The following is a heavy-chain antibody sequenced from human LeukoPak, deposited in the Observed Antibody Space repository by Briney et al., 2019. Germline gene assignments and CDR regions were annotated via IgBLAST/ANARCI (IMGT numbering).Heavy chain of an antibody. V-gene: IGHV3-72*01. CDR2: TRKKANSYTT. CDR3: PRVGGDTGSSFDY. D-gene: IGHD5-18*01. Sequence: PGGSLRLSCAASGFTFSDHYVDWVRQAPGKGLEWVGRTRKKANSYTTEYAASVKGRFTISRDDSKNSLYLQMNSLKAEDTAVYYCPRVGGDTGSSFDYGAQGPLVTVPS. J-gene: IGHJ4*02. CDR1: GFTFSDHY.